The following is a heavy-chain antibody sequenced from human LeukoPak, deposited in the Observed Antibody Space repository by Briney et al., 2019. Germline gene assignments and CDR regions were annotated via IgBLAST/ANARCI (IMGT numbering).Heavy chain of an antibody. Sequence: SETLSLTCTVSGGSISSSSYYWGWIRQPPGKGLEWIGSIYYSGSTYYNPSLKSRVTISADTSKNQFSLKLSSVTAADTAVYYCARIVVVPAATDPWGQGTLVTVSS. J-gene: IGHJ5*02. D-gene: IGHD2-2*01. V-gene: IGHV4-39*01. CDR3: ARIVVVPAATDP. CDR2: IYYSGST. CDR1: GGSISSSSYY.